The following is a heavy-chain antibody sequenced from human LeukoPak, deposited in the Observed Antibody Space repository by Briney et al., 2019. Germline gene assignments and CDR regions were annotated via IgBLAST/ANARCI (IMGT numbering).Heavy chain of an antibody. Sequence: GAPLQISGEGAGSSFTTSWIGWVRQLPGKGLGGMGIIYPGDSETRYSPSFQGQVTISADKSIRTAYVQWSSMQASDTAMYYCARRGIYSSGYDAFDIWGQGTLVTVSS. V-gene: IGHV5-51*01. J-gene: IGHJ4*02. D-gene: IGHD5-18*01. CDR1: GSSFTTSW. CDR2: IYPGDSET. CDR3: ARRGIYSSGYDAFDI.